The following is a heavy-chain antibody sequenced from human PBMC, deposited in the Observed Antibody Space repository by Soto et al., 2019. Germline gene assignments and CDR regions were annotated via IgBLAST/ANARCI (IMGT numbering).Heavy chain of an antibody. V-gene: IGHV3-30*04. CDR1: GFTFTTYA. CDR3: ARDQCFGGCRSCYYFDF. J-gene: IGHJ4*02. CDR2: ISNDGRGK. D-gene: IGHD3-3*01. Sequence: GGSLTLSCAAPGFTFTTYAIHWVRQAPGKGLEWVAVISNDGRGKYYADSVKGRLTISRDNSKNTLYQQMNSLRSDDTAVYYCARDQCFGGCRSCYYFDFWGQGTLVTVSS.